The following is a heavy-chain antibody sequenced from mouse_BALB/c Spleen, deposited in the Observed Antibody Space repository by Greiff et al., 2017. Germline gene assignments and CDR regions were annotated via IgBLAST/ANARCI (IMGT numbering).Heavy chain of an antibody. Sequence: VQLQQSGTVLARPGASVKMSCKASGYSFTSYWMHWVKQRPGQGLEWIGAIYPGNSDTSYNQKFKGKAKLTAVTSASTAYMELSSLTNEDSAVYYCTRFPYGNYLFAYWGQGTLGTVSA. CDR3: TRFPYGNYLFAY. V-gene: IGHV1-5*01. CDR2: IYPGNSDT. D-gene: IGHD2-10*02. CDR1: GYSFTSYW. J-gene: IGHJ3*01.